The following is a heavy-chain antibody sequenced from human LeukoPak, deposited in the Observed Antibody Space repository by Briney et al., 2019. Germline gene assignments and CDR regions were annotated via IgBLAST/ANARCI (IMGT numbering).Heavy chain of an antibody. CDR2: INTNTGNP. V-gene: IGHV7-4-1*02. Sequence: ASVKVSCKASGYTFTSHAMNWVRQAPGQGLEWMGWINTNTGNPTYAQGFTGRFVFSLDTSVSTAYLQISSLKAEDTAVYYCARTYNWNYGYYYGMDVWGQGTTVTVSS. CDR1: GYTFTSHA. J-gene: IGHJ6*02. D-gene: IGHD1-7*01. CDR3: ARTYNWNYGYYYGMDV.